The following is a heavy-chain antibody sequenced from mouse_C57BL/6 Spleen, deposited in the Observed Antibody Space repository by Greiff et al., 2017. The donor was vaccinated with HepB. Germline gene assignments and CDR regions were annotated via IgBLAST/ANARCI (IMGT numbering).Heavy chain of an antibody. Sequence: EVMLVESGGGLVQPGGSLSLSCAASGFTFTDYYMSWVRQPPGKALEWLGFIRNKANGYTTEYSASVKGRFTISRDNSQSILYLQMNALRAEDSATDYCARYLYGNYRWYYFDYWGQGTTLTVSS. CDR2: IRNKANGYTT. J-gene: IGHJ2*01. CDR1: GFTFTDYY. V-gene: IGHV7-3*01. D-gene: IGHD2-1*01. CDR3: ARYLYGNYRWYYFDY.